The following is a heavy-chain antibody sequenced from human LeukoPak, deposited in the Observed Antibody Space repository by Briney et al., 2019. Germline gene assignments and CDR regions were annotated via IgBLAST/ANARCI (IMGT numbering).Heavy chain of an antibody. Sequence: GGSLRLSCAASGFTFSSYEMNWVRQAPGKGLEWVSYISSSGTTIYYADSVKGRFTISRDNAKNSLYLQMNSLRAEDTAVYYCAIGLFEVQQPYWGQGTLVTVSS. CDR1: GFTFSSYE. D-gene: IGHD6-13*01. CDR2: ISSSGTTI. CDR3: AIGLFEVQQPY. J-gene: IGHJ4*02. V-gene: IGHV3-48*03.